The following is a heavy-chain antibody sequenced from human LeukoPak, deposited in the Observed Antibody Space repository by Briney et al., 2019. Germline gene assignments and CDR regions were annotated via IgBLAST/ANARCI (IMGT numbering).Heavy chain of an antibody. V-gene: IGHV1-69*13. CDR1: GGTFSSYA. J-gene: IGHJ5*02. CDR3: AREGVGGTLKYQLLKYWFDP. Sequence: SVKVSCKASGGTFSSYAINWVRQAPGQGLEWMGGIISIFGTVNYAQKFQGRVTITADESTSTAYVELSSLRSEDTAVYYCAREGVGGTLKYQLLKYWFDPWGQGALVTVSS. CDR2: IISIFGTV. D-gene: IGHD2-2*01.